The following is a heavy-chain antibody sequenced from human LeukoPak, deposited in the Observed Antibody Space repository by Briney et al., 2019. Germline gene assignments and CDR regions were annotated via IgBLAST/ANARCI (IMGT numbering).Heavy chain of an antibody. D-gene: IGHD2-2*01. CDR1: GFTFSDYY. CDR3: ALSSISPAYYYGVDV. Sequence: GGSLRLSCVASGFTFSDYYMASIRQEAGNGLDWDSYISNLGDGIYYAVSVKGRFTMSKDNAKNFLYLQMNSLRAEDSAVYYCALSSISPAYYYGVDVWGQGATVSVSS. CDR2: ISNLGDGI. J-gene: IGHJ6*02. V-gene: IGHV3-11*01.